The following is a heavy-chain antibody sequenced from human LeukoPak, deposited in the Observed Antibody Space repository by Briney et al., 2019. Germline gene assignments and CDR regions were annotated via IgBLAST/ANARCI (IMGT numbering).Heavy chain of an antibody. CDR2: IRYDGRNK. Sequence: GGSLRLSCAASRFTFSSYGMHWVRQAPGKGLEWVAFIRYDGRNKYYADSVKGRFTISRDNSQNTLYLQMNSLRNEDTAVYYCARIDYGDYYFDFWGQGTLVTVSS. CDR1: RFTFSSYG. V-gene: IGHV3-30*02. D-gene: IGHD4-17*01. CDR3: ARIDYGDYYFDF. J-gene: IGHJ4*02.